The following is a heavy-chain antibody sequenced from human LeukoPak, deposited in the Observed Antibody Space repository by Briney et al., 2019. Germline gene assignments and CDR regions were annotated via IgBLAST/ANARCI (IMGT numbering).Heavy chain of an antibody. J-gene: IGHJ4*02. Sequence: GGSLRLSCAASGFTASSNYMNWVRQAPGKGLEWVSVIYSDGSTYYADSVRGRFTISRDNSKNTLYLQMNSLRAEDTAVFYCARGYGGYGYYFDYWGQGTLVIVSS. D-gene: IGHD5-12*01. CDR1: GFTASSNY. V-gene: IGHV3-53*01. CDR2: IYSDGST. CDR3: ARGYGGYGYYFDY.